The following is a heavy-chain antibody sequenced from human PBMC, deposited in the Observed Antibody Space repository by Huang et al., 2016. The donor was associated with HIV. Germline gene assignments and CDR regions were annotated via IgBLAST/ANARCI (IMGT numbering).Heavy chain of an antibody. J-gene: IGHJ4*02. V-gene: IGHV3-48*01. CDR1: GFSFDSYS. Sequence: VQLVESGGGLVRPGGSLRLSCAASGFSFDSYSMTWVRQDQGKTLEWLAYMSSSGGNIYYADSVKGRFTISRDNARNSLFLQLSSLRVEDTAVYHCVRDAGGKNFWGQGTLVSVSS. D-gene: IGHD1-26*01. CDR3: VRDAGGKNF. CDR2: MSSSGGNI.